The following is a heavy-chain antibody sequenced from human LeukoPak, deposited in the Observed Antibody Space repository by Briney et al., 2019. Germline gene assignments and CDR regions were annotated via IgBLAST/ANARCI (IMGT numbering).Heavy chain of an antibody. CDR2: IKQDGSEK. D-gene: IGHD6-13*01. CDR3: ARALAAAGTWYYYYYMDV. CDR1: GFTFSSYN. V-gene: IGHV3-7*04. J-gene: IGHJ6*03. Sequence: PGGSLRLSCAASGFTFSSYNMNWVRQAPGKGLEWVANIKQDGSEKYYVDSVKGRFTISRDNAKNSLYLQMNSLRAEDMAVYYCARALAAAGTWYYYYYMDVWGKGTTVTVSS.